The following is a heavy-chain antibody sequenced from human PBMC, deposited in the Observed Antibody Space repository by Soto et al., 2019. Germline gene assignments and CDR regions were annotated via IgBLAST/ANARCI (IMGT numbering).Heavy chain of an antibody. J-gene: IGHJ4*01. Sequence: GGSMRLSCAASGFTFSSYEMNWVRQAPGKGLEWVSYISSSGSNIYYADSVKGRFTISRDNAKNSLYLQMNGLRADDTAVYCVARVSRYFDTSDCFHYLYQEAMVTDFS. V-gene: IGHV3-48*03. CDR1: GFTFSSYE. CDR2: ISSSGSNI. CDR3: ARVSRYFDTSDCFHY. D-gene: IGHD3-22*01.